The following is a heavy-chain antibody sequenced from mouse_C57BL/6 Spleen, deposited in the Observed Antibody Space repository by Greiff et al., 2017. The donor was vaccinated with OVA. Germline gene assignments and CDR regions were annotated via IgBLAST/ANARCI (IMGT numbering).Heavy chain of an antibody. CDR2: IDPANGNT. Sequence: EVKLQESVAELVRPGASVKLSCTASGFTIKNTYMHWVKQRPEQGLEWIGRIDPANGNTKYAPKFQGKATITADTSSNTAYLQLSSLTSEDTAIYYCARPLTGDWYFDVWGTGTTVTVSS. CDR1: GFTIKNTY. J-gene: IGHJ1*03. V-gene: IGHV14-3*01. D-gene: IGHD4-1*01. CDR3: ARPLTGDWYFDV.